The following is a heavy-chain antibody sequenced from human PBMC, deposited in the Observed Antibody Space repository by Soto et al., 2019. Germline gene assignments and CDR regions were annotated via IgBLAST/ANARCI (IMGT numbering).Heavy chain of an antibody. D-gene: IGHD2-8*02. V-gene: IGHV1-69*04. CDR3: VRDPAGDWYFDL. J-gene: IGHJ2*01. Sequence: SVKVSCKASGGTFSSYTISWVRQAPGQGLEWMGRIIPILGIANYAQKFQGRVTITADKSTSTAYMELSSLRSEDTAVYYCVRDPAGDWYFDLWGRGTLVTVSS. CDR2: IIPILGIA. CDR1: GGTFSSYT.